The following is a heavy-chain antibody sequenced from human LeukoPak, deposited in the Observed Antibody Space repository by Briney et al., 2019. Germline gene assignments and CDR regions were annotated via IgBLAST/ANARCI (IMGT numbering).Heavy chain of an antibody. CDR1: GSSISSYY. CDR2: ISFSGSA. V-gene: IGHV4-59*08. CDR3: ARLHMAGTAFDF. Sequence: SETLSLTCTVSGSSISSYYWTWIRQPPGKGLEWIGYISFSGSANYNPSLKSRVTILTDTSDNLFSLRLKSVTAADTALYYCARLHMAGTAFDFWGQGTMVTVSS. J-gene: IGHJ3*01. D-gene: IGHD1-1*01.